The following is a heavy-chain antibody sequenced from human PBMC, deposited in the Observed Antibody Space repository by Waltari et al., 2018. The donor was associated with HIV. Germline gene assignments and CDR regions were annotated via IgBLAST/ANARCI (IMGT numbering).Heavy chain of an antibody. V-gene: IGHV3-49*03. CDR1: GLNFGAYA. Sequence: EVHLVESGGGLVQPGRSLRLSCKASGLNFGAYAFTWFRQAPGKGLEWVGFIRSKPYGGTREYAASVKGRFTISRDDSKNIAFLQMDSLKIEDTAVYYCARGVNLRCTGDCYSAYWGQGTLVTVSS. J-gene: IGHJ4*02. CDR2: IRSKPYGGTR. D-gene: IGHD2-21*02. CDR3: ARGVNLRCTGDCYSAY.